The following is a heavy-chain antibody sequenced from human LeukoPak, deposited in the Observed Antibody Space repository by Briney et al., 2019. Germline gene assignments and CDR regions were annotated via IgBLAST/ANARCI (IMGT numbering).Heavy chain of an antibody. CDR1: GFTFSSYG. Sequence: GGSLRLSCAASGFTFSSYGMSWVRQAPGKGLEWVSAISGGGGSTYYADSVKSRFTISRDNSKNTVYLQMNSLRAEDTAVYYCAKGGVYSGYAFDPWGQGTLVTVSS. CDR3: AKGGVYSGYAFDP. J-gene: IGHJ5*02. CDR2: ISGGGGST. V-gene: IGHV3-23*01. D-gene: IGHD5-12*01.